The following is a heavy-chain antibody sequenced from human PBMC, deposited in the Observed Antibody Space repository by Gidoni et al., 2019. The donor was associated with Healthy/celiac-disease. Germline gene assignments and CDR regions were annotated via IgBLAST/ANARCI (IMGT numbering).Heavy chain of an antibody. CDR1: GFPFSRYS. Sequence: EVQLLESGGGLVKPGGSLRLSCAASGFPFSRYSMNWVRQAPGKGLEWVSSISSSSSYIYYADSVKGRFTISRDNAKNSLYLQMNSLRAEDTAVYYCARVYGVYSGSYMEAGYWGQGTLVTVSS. D-gene: IGHD1-26*01. CDR2: ISSSSSYI. CDR3: ARVYGVYSGSYMEAGY. V-gene: IGHV3-21*01. J-gene: IGHJ4*02.